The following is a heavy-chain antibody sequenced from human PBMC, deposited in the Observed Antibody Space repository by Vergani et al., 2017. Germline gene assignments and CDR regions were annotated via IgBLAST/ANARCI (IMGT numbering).Heavy chain of an antibody. V-gene: IGHV5-51*01. Sequence: EVALVQSGPEMRTPGVSLNISCTCSEYSFGHYWLGCARQMPGKGLECMGIIYPPNSDTRYSPSFQGQVTISVDKSISTAFLPWDSLKASDTALYYCARHTTYTDSWGQGTLVIVSS. CDR3: ARHTTYTDS. CDR1: EYSFGHYW. CDR2: IYPPNSDT. D-gene: IGHD1-1*01. J-gene: IGHJ4*02.